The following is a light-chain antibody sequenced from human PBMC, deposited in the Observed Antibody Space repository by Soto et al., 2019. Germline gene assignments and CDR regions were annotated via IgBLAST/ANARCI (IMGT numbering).Light chain of an antibody. J-gene: IGLJ1*01. Sequence: QSVLTQPASVSGSPGLSITLSCTGTSSDVGAYNFVSWYQQHPGKAPKLIIYDVSNRPSGVSNRFSGSKSGNAASLTISGLQAEDEADYYCHTYTTITTNVFGSGSKVTIL. CDR1: SSDVGAYNF. V-gene: IGLV2-14*03. CDR2: DVS. CDR3: HTYTTITTNV.